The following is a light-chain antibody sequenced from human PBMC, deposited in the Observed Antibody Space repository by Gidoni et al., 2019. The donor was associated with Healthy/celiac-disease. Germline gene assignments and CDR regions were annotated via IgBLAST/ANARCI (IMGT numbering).Light chain of an antibody. J-gene: IGKJ2*01. CDR3: QQLNSYPMYT. CDR1: QGISSY. CDR2: AAS. Sequence: DIQLTQSPSFLSASVGDRVTITCRASQGISSYLAWYQHKPGKAPKLLIYAASTLQSGVPSRFSGSGSGTEVTLTISSLQPEDFATYYCQQLNSYPMYTFGQGTKLEIK. V-gene: IGKV1-9*01.